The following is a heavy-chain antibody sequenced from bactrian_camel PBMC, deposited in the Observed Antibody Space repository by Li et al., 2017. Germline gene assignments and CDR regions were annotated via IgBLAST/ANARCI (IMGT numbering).Heavy chain of an antibody. D-gene: IGHD1*01. J-gene: IGHJ4*01. V-gene: IGHV3S55*01. CDR1: RSTVSISR. CDR3: AADAGSCLGRRTWTSTYRYDY. CDR2: IRSDGIL. Sequence: QVQLVESGGGSVQVGGTLRLSCLASRSTVSISRMAWFRQAPGKEREGLAVIRSDGILAYKESVRGRFTISKDNAKNTLYLQMNSLKPEDTAMYYCAADAGSCLGRRTWTSTYRYDYWGQGTQVTVS.